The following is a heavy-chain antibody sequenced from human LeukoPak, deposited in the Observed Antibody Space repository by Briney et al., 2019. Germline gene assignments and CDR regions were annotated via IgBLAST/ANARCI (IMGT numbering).Heavy chain of an antibody. J-gene: IGHJ6*03. D-gene: IGHD2-15*01. CDR3: ARGKSGRHCSGGSCYVDYYYMDV. V-gene: IGHV1-8*01. CDR2: MNPNSGNT. Sequence: ASVKVSHKASGYTFTSYDINWVRQATGQGLEWMGWMNPNSGNTGYAQKFQGRVTMTRNTSISTAYMELSSLRSEDTAVYYCARGKSGRHCSGGSCYVDYYYMDVWGKGTTVTVSS. CDR1: GYTFTSYD.